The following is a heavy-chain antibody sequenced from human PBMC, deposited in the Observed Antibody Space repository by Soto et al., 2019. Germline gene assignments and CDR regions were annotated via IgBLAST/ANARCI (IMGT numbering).Heavy chain of an antibody. J-gene: IGHJ4*02. CDR3: ARDLAGSGSF. D-gene: IGHD3-10*01. Sequence: EVQLVESGGGLVQPGGSLRLSCAASGFTFSSYWMHWVRRAPGKGLEWVSRINTDGSVTNYADSVKGRFTISRDNAKSTLYLQMNSLRAEDTAVYYCARDLAGSGSFWGQGTVVTASS. V-gene: IGHV3-74*01. CDR1: GFTFSSYW. CDR2: INTDGSVT.